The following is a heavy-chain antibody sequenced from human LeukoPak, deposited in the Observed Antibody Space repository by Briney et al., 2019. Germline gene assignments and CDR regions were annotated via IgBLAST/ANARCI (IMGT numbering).Heavy chain of an antibody. CDR3: ARDRYDSYPMDV. V-gene: IGHV4-31*02. CDR2: IYYSGST. Sequence: WSWIRQHPGRGLEWIGYIYYSGSTYYNPSLRSRVSISVDTSKNQFSLKLSSVTAADTAVYYCARDRYDSYPMDVWGQGTTVTVSS. D-gene: IGHD3-3*01. J-gene: IGHJ6*02.